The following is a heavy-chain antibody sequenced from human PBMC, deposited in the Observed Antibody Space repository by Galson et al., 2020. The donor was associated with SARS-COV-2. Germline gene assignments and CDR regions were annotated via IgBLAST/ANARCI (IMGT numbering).Heavy chain of an antibody. V-gene: IGHV4-39*01. J-gene: IGHJ4*02. CDR1: GGSFSSSSDY. CDR2: VYYSGNT. CDR3: ARLATRELPAAIADY. Sequence: SETLSLTCTVSGGSFSSSSDYWGWIRQPPGKELEWIGSVYYSGNTYYNPSLKSRLTISVDTSKNQFSLRLNSVTAADTAVYYCARLATRELPAAIADYWGQGTLVTVSS. D-gene: IGHD2-2*01.